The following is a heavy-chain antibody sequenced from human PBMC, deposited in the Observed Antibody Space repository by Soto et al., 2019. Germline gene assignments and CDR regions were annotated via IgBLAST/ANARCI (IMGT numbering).Heavy chain of an antibody. CDR2: IYPGDSRT. D-gene: IGHD4-17*01. J-gene: IGHJ3*02. CDR3: ARDLDYGGNSEASEI. V-gene: IGHV5-51*01. Sequence: GESLKISCKDSGYSFTNYWIAWVRQMPGKGLEWMGIIYPGDSRTRYSPSFQGQVTISVDKSISTVYLQWSSLKASDTAMYYCARDLDYGGNSEASEIWGQATMVNVSS. CDR1: GYSFTNYW.